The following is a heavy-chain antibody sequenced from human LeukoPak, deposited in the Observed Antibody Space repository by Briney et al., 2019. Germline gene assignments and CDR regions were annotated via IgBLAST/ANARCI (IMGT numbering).Heavy chain of an antibody. Sequence: SETLSLTCTVSGGSISNYYWSWIRQPAGKRLEWLGRIYSSGSTNYNPSLESRVTVSVDTSKNQFSLKLSSVTAADTAVYYCARELLWFGESEYNWFDPWGQGTLVTVSS. J-gene: IGHJ5*02. CDR3: ARELLWFGESEYNWFDP. CDR2: IYSSGST. CDR1: GGSISNYY. D-gene: IGHD3-10*01. V-gene: IGHV4-4*07.